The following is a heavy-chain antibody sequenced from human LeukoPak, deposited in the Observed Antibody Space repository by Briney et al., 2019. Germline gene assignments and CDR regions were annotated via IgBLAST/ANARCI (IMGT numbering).Heavy chain of an antibody. V-gene: IGHV4-59*12. D-gene: IGHD3-16*02. CDR1: GGSISSYY. CDR3: ARLVIDDYVWGSYRYTPEGFDY. J-gene: IGHJ4*02. CDR2: IYYSGST. Sequence: SETLSLTCTVSGGSISSYYWSWIRQPPGKGLEWIGYIYYSGSTNYNPSLKSRVTISVDTSKNQFSLKLSSVTAADTAVYYCARLVIDDYVWGSYRYTPEGFDYWGQGTLVTVSS.